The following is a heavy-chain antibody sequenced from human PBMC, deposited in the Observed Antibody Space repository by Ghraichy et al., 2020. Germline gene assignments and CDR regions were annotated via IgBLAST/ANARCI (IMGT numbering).Heavy chain of an antibody. D-gene: IGHD6-13*01. CDR1: GGSISSYY. V-gene: IGHV4-59*08. CDR3: ARLHGIAAAGKSNWFDP. Sequence: SETLSLTCTVSGGSISSYYWSWIRQPPGKGLEWIGYIYYSGSTNYNPSLKSRVTISVDTSKNQFSLKLSSVTAADTAVYYCARLHGIAAAGKSNWFDPWGQGTLVTVSS. CDR2: IYYSGST. J-gene: IGHJ5*02.